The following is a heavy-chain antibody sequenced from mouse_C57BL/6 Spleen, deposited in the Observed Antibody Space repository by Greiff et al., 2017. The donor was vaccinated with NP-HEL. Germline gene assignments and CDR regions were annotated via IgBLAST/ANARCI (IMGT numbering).Heavy chain of an antibody. CDR3: ARNWDFDY. CDR2: ISGGGGNP. V-gene: IGHV5-9*01. D-gene: IGHD4-1*01. CDR1: GFTFSSYT. Sequence: EVQGVESGGGLVKPGGSLKLSCAASGFTFSSYTMSWVRPTPEKRLEWVATISGGGGNPYYPDSVKGRFTISRDNAKNTLYLQMSSLRSEDTALYYCARNWDFDYWGQGTTLTVSS. J-gene: IGHJ2*01.